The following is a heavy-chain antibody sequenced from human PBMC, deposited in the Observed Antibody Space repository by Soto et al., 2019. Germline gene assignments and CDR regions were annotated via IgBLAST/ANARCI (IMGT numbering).Heavy chain of an antibody. J-gene: IGHJ4*02. CDR3: AKTDKFNSDSSGWANRFDY. CDR2: VYYTGER. V-gene: IGHV4-59*08. D-gene: IGHD6-19*01. Sequence: WTWIRQPPGKGLEWIGSVYYTGERDYNPSLKSRLTTSIDMSGNQFSLKLTSVTAADTAVYYCAKTDKFNSDSSGWANRFDYWGQGTLVTVSS.